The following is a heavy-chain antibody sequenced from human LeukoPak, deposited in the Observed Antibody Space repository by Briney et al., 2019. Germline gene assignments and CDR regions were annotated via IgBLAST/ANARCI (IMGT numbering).Heavy chain of an antibody. V-gene: IGHV3-9*01. J-gene: IGHJ4*02. CDR1: GFTFDDNA. D-gene: IGHD1-14*01. CDR3: AKFGSDSDY. CDR2: ISWNSGSI. Sequence: GRSLRLSCAASGFTFDDNAMHWVRQAPGKGLEWVSGISWNSGSIGYADSVKGRFTISRDNAKNSLYLQMNSLRAEDTALYYCAKFGSDSDYWGQGTLVTVSS.